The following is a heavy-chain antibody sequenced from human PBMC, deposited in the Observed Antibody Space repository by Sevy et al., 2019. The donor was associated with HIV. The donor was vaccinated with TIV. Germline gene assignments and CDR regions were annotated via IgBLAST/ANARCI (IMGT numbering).Heavy chain of an antibody. J-gene: IGHJ4*02. D-gene: IGHD4-4*01. V-gene: IGHV3-30*18. CDR1: GFTFSSYG. CDR3: AKDSRTVTTYLDY. Sequence: GGSLRLSCAASGFTFSSYGMHWVRQAPGKGLEWVAVISYDGSNKYYADSVKGRFTISRDNSKNTLYLQMNSLRAEDTAVYYCAKDSRTVTTYLDYWGQGTLVTVSS. CDR2: ISYDGSNK.